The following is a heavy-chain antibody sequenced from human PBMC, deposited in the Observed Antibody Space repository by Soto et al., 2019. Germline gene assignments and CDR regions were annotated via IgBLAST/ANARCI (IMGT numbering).Heavy chain of an antibody. CDR2: ISSSSINI. CDR3: ARGSPGGYGLDV. J-gene: IGHJ6*02. V-gene: IGHV3-48*02. D-gene: IGHD3-10*01. Sequence: LRLLCAAPWFTLRGDSMNWVRQAPGKGLEWVSYISSSSINIYYADSVKGRFTISRDNAKNSLYLQVNSLRDEDTAVYYCARGSPGGYGLDVWGQGTTVTVS. CDR1: WFTLRGDS.